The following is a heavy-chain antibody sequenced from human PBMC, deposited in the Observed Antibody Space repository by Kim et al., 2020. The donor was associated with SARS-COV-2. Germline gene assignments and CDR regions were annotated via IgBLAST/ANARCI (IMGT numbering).Heavy chain of an antibody. CDR1: GFIFSDHY. Sequence: GGSLRLSCAASGFIFSDHYMDWVRQAPGEGMEWVGRIRNKANSYTTEYAASVKGRFTISRDDSKNSLYLQMSSLKTEDTAVYYCASRRAAESLSDFGSWGQGTLVTVSS. V-gene: IGHV3-72*01. D-gene: IGHD6-13*01. CDR3: ASRRAAESLSDFGS. CDR2: IRNKANSYTT. J-gene: IGHJ4*02.